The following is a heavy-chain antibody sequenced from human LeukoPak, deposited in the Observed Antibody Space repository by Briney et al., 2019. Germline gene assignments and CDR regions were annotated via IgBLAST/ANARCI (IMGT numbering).Heavy chain of an antibody. CDR1: GGSISSYY. CDR3: ARLDYNSGWYVY. D-gene: IGHD6-19*01. CDR2: IYYSGST. J-gene: IGHJ4*02. V-gene: IGHV4-59*01. Sequence: MTSETLSLTCTVSGGSISSYYWSWIRQPPGKGLEWIGYIYYSGSTNYNPSLKSRVTISVDTSKNQFSLKLSSVTAADTAIYYCARLDYNSGWYVYWGQGTLVTVSS.